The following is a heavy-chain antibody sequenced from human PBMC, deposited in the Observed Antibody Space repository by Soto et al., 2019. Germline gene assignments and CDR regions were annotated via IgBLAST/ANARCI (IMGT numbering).Heavy chain of an antibody. V-gene: IGHV3-33*01. CDR2: IWYDGSNK. Sequence: GRSVRLSCAGSVFTFSADGMRWALQGPGKGLEWVAVIWYDGSNKFYSESVKGRFTISRDNSQNSLYLQMNTLGAEDMAIYYCAIDVHYTRGPIDYWGKGT. J-gene: IGHJ4*02. D-gene: IGHD3-3*01. CDR1: VFTFSADG. CDR3: AIDVHYTRGPIDY.